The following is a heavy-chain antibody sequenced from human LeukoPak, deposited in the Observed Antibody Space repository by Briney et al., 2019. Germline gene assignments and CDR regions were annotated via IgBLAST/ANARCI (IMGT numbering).Heavy chain of an antibody. CDR2: INHSGST. Sequence: SETLSLTCAVYGGSFSGYYWSWLRQPPGKGLEWIGEINHSGSTNYNPSLKSRVTISVDTSKNQFSLKLSSVTAADTAVYYCARGGAYCGGDCSKPFDYWGQGTLVTVSS. D-gene: IGHD2-21*02. CDR3: ARGGAYCGGDCSKPFDY. CDR1: GGSFSGYY. J-gene: IGHJ4*02. V-gene: IGHV4-34*01.